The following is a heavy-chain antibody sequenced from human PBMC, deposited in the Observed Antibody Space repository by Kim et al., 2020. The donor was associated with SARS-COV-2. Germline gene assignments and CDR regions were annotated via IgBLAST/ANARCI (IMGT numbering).Heavy chain of an antibody. D-gene: IGHD3-10*01. CDR3: ARSRMHRGVTFDY. CDR2: MNPNSGYT. V-gene: IGHV1-8*01. J-gene: IGHJ4*02. Sequence: ASVKVSCKASGYTFSSYDMNWVRQAPGQGLEWMGWMNPNSGYTGYAQQLQGRVTMTRNASTGTAYMELISLRSEDTAVYYCARSRMHRGVTFDYWGQGT. CDR1: GYTFSSYD.